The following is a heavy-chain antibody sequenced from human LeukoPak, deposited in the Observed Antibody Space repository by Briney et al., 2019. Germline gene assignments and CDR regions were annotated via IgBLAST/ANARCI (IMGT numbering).Heavy chain of an antibody. D-gene: IGHD2-8*01. J-gene: IGHJ4*02. V-gene: IGHV1-2*02. CDR3: ARESRGYCTNGVCYTSEHLDY. Sequence: GASVKVSCKASGYSFTGYYMHWVRQAPGQGLEWMGWINPNSGGTKYAQQFKGRVTMTRDTSISTAYMELSRLRSDDTAVYYCARESRGYCTNGVCYTSEHLDYWGQGTLVTVSS. CDR1: GYSFTGYY. CDR2: INPNSGGT.